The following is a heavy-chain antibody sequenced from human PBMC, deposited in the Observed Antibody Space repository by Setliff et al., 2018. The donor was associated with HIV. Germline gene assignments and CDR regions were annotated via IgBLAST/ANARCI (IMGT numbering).Heavy chain of an antibody. D-gene: IGHD3-3*02. CDR2: IFYTGST. J-gene: IGHJ5*02. CDR3: ARGRAAFFWFDP. V-gene: IGHV4-59*05. Sequence: SETLSLTCPVSGGSINGYYWSWIRQSPGKGLEWIGSIFYTGSTVYSPSLKSRVTISVDTSRNQFSLFLNSVTATDTAVYYCARGRAAFFWFDPWGQGTLVTVSS. CDR1: GGSINGYY.